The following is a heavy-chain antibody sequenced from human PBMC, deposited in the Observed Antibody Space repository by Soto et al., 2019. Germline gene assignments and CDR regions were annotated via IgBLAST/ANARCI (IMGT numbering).Heavy chain of an antibody. V-gene: IGHV4-30-2*01. CDR2: IYHSGST. Sequence: SETLSLTCAVSGGSISSGGYSWSWIRQPPGKGLEWIGYIYHSGSTYYNPSLKSRVTISVDRSKNQFSLKLSSVTAAGTAVYYCARGGNWNYLYYFDYWGQGTLVTVSS. CDR3: ARGGNWNYLYYFDY. J-gene: IGHJ4*02. CDR1: GGSISSGGYS. D-gene: IGHD1-7*01.